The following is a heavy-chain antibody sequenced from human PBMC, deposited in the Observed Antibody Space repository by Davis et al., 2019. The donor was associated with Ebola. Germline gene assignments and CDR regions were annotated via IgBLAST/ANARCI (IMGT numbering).Heavy chain of an antibody. CDR3: VRVSRNIATGWYRFDAFDI. V-gene: IGHV3-23*01. Sequence: GGSLRLSCTASEFSFSIYAMSWVRQAPGKGLEWVSAISGSGGSTYYADSMKGRVTISRDNSKNTLYLQMNSLRAEDTAIYYCVRVSRNIATGWYRFDAFDIWGQGTLVTVSS. D-gene: IGHD6-19*01. CDR1: EFSFSIYA. J-gene: IGHJ3*02. CDR2: ISGSGGST.